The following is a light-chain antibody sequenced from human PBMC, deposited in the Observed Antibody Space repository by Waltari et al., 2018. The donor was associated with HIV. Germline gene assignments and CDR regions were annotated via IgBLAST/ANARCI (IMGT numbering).Light chain of an antibody. J-gene: IGLJ3*02. CDR2: RNN. CDR1: SNNVGYQG. Sequence: QAGLSQPPSVSKGLRQTATLTCTGNSNNVGYQGAAWLQQHQGHPPKLLSYRNNNRPSGISERLSASRSGNTASLTITGLQPEDVADYYCSAWDSSLSAWVFGGGTKLTVL. CDR3: SAWDSSLSAWV. V-gene: IGLV10-54*01.